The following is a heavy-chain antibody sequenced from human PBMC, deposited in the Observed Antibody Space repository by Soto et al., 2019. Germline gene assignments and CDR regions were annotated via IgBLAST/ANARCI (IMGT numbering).Heavy chain of an antibody. D-gene: IGHD4-4*01. J-gene: IGHJ4*02. V-gene: IGHV2-5*02. CDR3: AHRPTHDYSILIFFDY. CDR1: GFSLSTSGLG. CDR2: IYWDDDK. Sequence: QITLKESGPTLVKPTQTLTLTCTFSGFSLSTSGLGVGWIRQPPGKALEWLALIYWDDDKRYSPSLKSRLTITKDTSKTQVVLTMTNMDPVDTATYYCAHRPTHDYSILIFFDYWGQGTLVTVSS.